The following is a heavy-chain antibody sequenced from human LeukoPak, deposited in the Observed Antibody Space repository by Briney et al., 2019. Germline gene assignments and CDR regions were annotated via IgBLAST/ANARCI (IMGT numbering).Heavy chain of an antibody. V-gene: IGHV4-59*01. CDR3: ARVVDTYDSGYMDV. D-gene: IGHD5-12*01. J-gene: IGHJ6*03. Sequence: KSSETLSLTCTVSGGSISSYYWSWIRQPPGKGLEWIGYIYYSGSTNHNPSLKSRVTISVDTSKNQFSLKLSSVTAADTAVYYCARVVDTYDSGYMDVWGKGTTVTVSS. CDR2: IYYSGST. CDR1: GGSISSYY.